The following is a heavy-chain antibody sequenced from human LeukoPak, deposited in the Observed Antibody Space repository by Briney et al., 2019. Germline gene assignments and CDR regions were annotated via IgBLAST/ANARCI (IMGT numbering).Heavy chain of an antibody. V-gene: IGHV4-31*03. D-gene: IGHD3-22*01. Sequence: SETLSLTCTVSGGSISSGGYYWSWIRQHPGKGLEWIGYIYYSGSTYYNPSLKSRVTISVDMSKNQFSLKLSSVTAADTAVYYCARVSYYDSSGYPGPYFDYWGQGTLVTVSS. J-gene: IGHJ4*02. CDR1: GGSISSGGYY. CDR3: ARVSYYDSSGYPGPYFDY. CDR2: IYYSGST.